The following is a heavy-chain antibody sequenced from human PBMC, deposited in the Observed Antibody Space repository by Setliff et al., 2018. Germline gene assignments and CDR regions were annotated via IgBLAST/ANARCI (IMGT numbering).Heavy chain of an antibody. D-gene: IGHD6-6*01. V-gene: IGHV4-4*08. Sequence: KPSETLSLTCTVSGGSISSYYWSWIRQPPGKGLEWIGYIYTSGSTNYNPSLKSRVTISVDTSKNQFSLKLSSVTAADTAVYYCARAARPKVYYFDYWGQGTLVTVSS. CDR1: GGSISSYY. J-gene: IGHJ4*02. CDR2: IYTSGST. CDR3: ARAARPKVYYFDY.